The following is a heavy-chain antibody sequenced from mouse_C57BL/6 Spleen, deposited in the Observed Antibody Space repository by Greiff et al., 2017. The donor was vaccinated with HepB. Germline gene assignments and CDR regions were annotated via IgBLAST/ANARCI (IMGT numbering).Heavy chain of an antibody. CDR3: ARGGTGTGAAWFAY. CDR2: IDPSDSYT. D-gene: IGHD4-1*01. V-gene: IGHV1-59*01. CDR1: GYTFTSYW. Sequence: QVQLQQPGAELVRPGTSVKLSCKASGYTFTSYWMHWVKQRPGQGLEWIGVIDPSDSYTNYNQKFKGKATLTVDTSSSTAYMQLSSLTSEDSAVYYCARGGTGTGAAWFAYWGQGTLVTVSA. J-gene: IGHJ3*01.